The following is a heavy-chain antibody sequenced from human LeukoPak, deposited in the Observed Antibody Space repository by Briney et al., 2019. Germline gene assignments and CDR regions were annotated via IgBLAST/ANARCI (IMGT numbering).Heavy chain of an antibody. CDR3: ANLSIDY. CDR1: GGSISSYY. D-gene: IGHD3-16*02. Sequence: SETLSLTCTVSGGSISSYYWTWIRQPPGKGLEWIGSIPDSGNTYYNPSLKSRVTISVDTSKKQFSPKLNSVTAADTAVYYCANLSIDYWGQGILVTVSS. J-gene: IGHJ4*02. V-gene: IGHV4-59*08. CDR2: IPDSGNT.